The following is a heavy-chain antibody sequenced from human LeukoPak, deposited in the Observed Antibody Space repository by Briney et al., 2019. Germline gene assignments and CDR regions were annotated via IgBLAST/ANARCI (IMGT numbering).Heavy chain of an antibody. CDR2: ISSSSSYI. CDR3: ARVPMVQGVNVDPCDY. J-gene: IGHJ4*02. D-gene: IGHD3-10*01. CDR1: GFTFSSYS. V-gene: IGHV3-21*01. Sequence: GGSLRPSCAASGFTFSSYSMNWVRQAPGKGLEWVSSISSSSSYIYYADSVKGRFTISRDNAKKSLFLQMNSLRAEDTAVYYCARVPMVQGVNVDPCDYWGQGTLVTVSS.